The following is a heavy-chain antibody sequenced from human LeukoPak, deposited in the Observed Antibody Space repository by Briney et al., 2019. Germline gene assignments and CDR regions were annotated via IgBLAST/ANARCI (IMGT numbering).Heavy chain of an antibody. Sequence: PGGSLRLSCAASGFTFSSYWMSWVRQAPGKGLEWLANIKQDGSEKYYVDSVKGRFTISRDNAKNSLYLQMNSLRAEDTAVYYCASNYFIPYDFWSGFDYWGQGTLVTVSS. J-gene: IGHJ4*02. CDR3: ASNYFIPYDFWSGFDY. CDR1: GFTFSSYW. CDR2: IKQDGSEK. V-gene: IGHV3-7*01. D-gene: IGHD3-3*01.